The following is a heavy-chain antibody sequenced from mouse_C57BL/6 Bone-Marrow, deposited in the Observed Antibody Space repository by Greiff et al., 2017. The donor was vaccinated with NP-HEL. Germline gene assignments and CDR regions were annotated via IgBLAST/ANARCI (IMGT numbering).Heavy chain of an antibody. CDR3: ARSSNYLYYYAMDY. V-gene: IGHV1-61*01. Sequence: VRLQQPGAELVRPGSSVKLSCKASGYTFTSYWMDWVKQRPGQGLEWIGNIYPSDSETHYNQKFKDKATLTVDKSSSTAYMQLSSLTSEDSAVYYCARSSNYLYYYAMDYWGQGTSVTVSS. CDR2: IYPSDSET. CDR1: GYTFTSYW. D-gene: IGHD2-5*01. J-gene: IGHJ4*01.